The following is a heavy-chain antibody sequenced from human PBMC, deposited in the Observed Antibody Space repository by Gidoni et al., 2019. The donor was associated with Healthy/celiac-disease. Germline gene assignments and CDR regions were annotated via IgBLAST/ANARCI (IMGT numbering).Heavy chain of an antibody. Sequence: QVQLVESGGGVVQPGRSLSLSCAASGFTFSSYAMHWVRQAPGKGLEWVAVISYDGSNKYYADSVKGRFTISRDNSKNTLYLQMNSLRAEDTAVYYCAREEGDYYYYGMDVWGQGTTVTVSS. CDR1: GFTFSSYA. D-gene: IGHD3-16*01. V-gene: IGHV3-30-3*01. J-gene: IGHJ6*02. CDR3: AREEGDYYYYGMDV. CDR2: ISYDGSNK.